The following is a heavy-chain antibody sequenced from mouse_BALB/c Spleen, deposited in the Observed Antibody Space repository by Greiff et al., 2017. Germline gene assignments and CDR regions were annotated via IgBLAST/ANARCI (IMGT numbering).Heavy chain of an antibody. Sequence: EVQGVESGPGLVKPSQSLSLTCTVTGYSITSDYAWNWIRQFPGNKLEWMGYISYSGSTSYNPSLKSRISITRDTSKNQFFLQLNSVTTEDTATYYCGGSYAMDYWGQGTSVTVSS. CDR3: GGSYAMDY. CDR1: GYSITSDYA. D-gene: IGHD3-1*01. CDR2: ISYSGST. V-gene: IGHV3-2*02. J-gene: IGHJ4*01.